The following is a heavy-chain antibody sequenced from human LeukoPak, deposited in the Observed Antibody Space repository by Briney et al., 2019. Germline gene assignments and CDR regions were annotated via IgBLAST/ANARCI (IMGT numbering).Heavy chain of an antibody. Sequence: GGSLRLSCAASGFTFDDYAMHWVRQAPGKGLEWVSGISWNSGSIGYADSVKGRFTISRDNAKNSLYLQMNSPRAEDTALYYCAKDANYYYYGMDVWGQGTTVTVSS. CDR3: AKDANYYYYGMDV. CDR2: ISWNSGSI. V-gene: IGHV3-9*01. CDR1: GFTFDDYA. J-gene: IGHJ6*02.